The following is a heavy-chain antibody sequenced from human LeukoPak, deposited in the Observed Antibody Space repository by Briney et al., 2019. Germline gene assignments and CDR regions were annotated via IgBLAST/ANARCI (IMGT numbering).Heavy chain of an antibody. V-gene: IGHV3-21*01. D-gene: IGHD3-3*01. J-gene: IGHJ4*02. Sequence: PGGSLRLSCAASGFTFSSYTMNWVRQAPGKGLGGVYSISSSTSYIYYADSVKGRFTISRDNAKNSLYLQMNSLRAEDTAVYYCARGEWYHPGYFDYWGQGTLVTVSS. CDR3: ARGEWYHPGYFDY. CDR2: ISSSTSYI. CDR1: GFTFSSYT.